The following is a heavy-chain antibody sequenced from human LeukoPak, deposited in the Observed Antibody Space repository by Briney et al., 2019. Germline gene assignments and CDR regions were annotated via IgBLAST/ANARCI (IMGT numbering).Heavy chain of an antibody. D-gene: IGHD6-13*01. Sequence: SGGSLRLSCAASGFTFSSYSMNWVRQAPGKGLEWVSSISSSSSYIYYADSVKGRFTISRDNAKNSLYLQMNSLRAEDTAVYYCARDSSSWYGDPFDYWGQGTLVTVSS. V-gene: IGHV3-21*01. CDR2: ISSSSSYI. CDR1: GFTFSSYS. CDR3: ARDSSSWYGDPFDY. J-gene: IGHJ4*02.